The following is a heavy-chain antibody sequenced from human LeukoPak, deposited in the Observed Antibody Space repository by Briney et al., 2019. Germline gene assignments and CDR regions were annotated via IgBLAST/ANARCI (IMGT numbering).Heavy chain of an antibody. CDR3: AKPDGIASNFDY. Sequence: QSGGSLRLSCAASGFTFSSYAMSWVRQAPGKGLDWVSAISGSGGSTYYADSVKGRFTISRDNSKNTLYLQMSSLRAEDTAVYYCAKPDGIASNFDYWGQGTLVTVSS. D-gene: IGHD3-3*02. CDR2: ISGSGGST. CDR1: GFTFSSYA. V-gene: IGHV3-23*01. J-gene: IGHJ4*02.